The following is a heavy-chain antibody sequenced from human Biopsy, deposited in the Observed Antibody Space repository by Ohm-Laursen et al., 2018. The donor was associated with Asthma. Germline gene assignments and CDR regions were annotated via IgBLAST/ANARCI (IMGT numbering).Heavy chain of an antibody. Sequence: GTLSLTCAVSGGSISSSSYYWGWIRRPPGKGLEFIGTIYYSGSTYYNPSLKSRVILSVDASKNQFSLKLTSVTAADTAVYYCVSPPGYWGQGTRVTVSS. CDR1: GGSISSSSYY. J-gene: IGHJ4*02. CDR3: VSPPGY. V-gene: IGHV4-39*01. CDR2: IYYSGST.